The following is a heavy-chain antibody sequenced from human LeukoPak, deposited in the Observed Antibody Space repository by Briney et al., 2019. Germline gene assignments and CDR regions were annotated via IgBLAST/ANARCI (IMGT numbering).Heavy chain of an antibody. Sequence: PGGSLRLSCAGSGFTFDDYDMHWVRQAPGEGLEWVSGINENSGSIGYADSVKGRFTISRDNAKNSLYLQMNSLRIEDTALYYCARWIVGFDSWGQGTLVTVSS. CDR2: INENSGSI. J-gene: IGHJ4*02. V-gene: IGHV3-9*01. CDR3: ARWIVGFDS. CDR1: GFTFDDYD. D-gene: IGHD3-22*01.